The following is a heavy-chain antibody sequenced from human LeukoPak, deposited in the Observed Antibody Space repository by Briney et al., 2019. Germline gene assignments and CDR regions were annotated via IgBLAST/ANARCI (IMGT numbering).Heavy chain of an antibody. CDR1: GGSISSYY. J-gene: IGHJ6*02. D-gene: IGHD3-3*01. V-gene: IGHV4-4*07. CDR3: AREVTTIFGVVIYYYGMDV. CDR2: IYTSGST. Sequence: SETLSLTCTVSGGSISSYYWSWIRQPAGKGLEWIGRIYTSGSTNYNPSLKSRVTMSVDTSKNQFSLKLSSVTAADTAVYYCAREVTTIFGVVIYYYGMDVWGQGTTVTVSS.